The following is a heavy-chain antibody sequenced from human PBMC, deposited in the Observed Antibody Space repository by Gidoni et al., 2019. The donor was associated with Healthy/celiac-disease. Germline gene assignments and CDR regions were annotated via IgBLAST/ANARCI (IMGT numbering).Heavy chain of an antibody. J-gene: IGHJ4*02. V-gene: IGHV3-23*04. Sequence: EVQLVESGGGLVQPGGYLRLSCADSGITFSSYAMSWVRQAPGKGLEWVSAISGSGGSTYYADSVKGRFTISRDNSKNTLYLQMNSLRAEDTAVYYCAKDRVGATAALDYWGQGTLVTVSS. D-gene: IGHD1-26*01. CDR3: AKDRVGATAALDY. CDR2: ISGSGGST. CDR1: GITFSSYA.